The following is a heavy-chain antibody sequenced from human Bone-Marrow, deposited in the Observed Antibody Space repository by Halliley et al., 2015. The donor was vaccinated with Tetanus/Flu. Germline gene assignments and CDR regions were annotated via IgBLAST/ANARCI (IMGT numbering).Heavy chain of an antibody. J-gene: IGHJ4*02. D-gene: IGHD3-16*01. CDR3: VRDREEGTTDLGDS. Sequence: AIIWYDGSDKYDADSVKGRFTISRDSSKNALDLQMDSLRAEDTAVYYCVRDREEGTTDLGDSWGQGALVAVSS. CDR2: IWYDGSDK. V-gene: IGHV3-33*01.